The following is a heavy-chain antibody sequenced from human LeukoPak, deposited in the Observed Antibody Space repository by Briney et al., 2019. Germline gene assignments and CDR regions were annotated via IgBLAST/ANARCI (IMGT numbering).Heavy chain of an antibody. Sequence: VASVKVSCKASGGTFSSYAISWVRQAPGQGLEWVGGIIPIFGTANYAQKFQGRVTITADKSTSTAYMELSSLRSEDTAVYYCAGALFGTAYYWGQGTLVTVSS. D-gene: IGHD3-3*01. V-gene: IGHV1-69*06. CDR2: IIPIFGTA. CDR1: GGTFSSYA. J-gene: IGHJ4*02. CDR3: AGALFGTAYY.